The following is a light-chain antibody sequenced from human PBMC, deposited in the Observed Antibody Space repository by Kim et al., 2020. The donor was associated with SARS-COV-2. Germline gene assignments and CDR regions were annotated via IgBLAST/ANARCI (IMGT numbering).Light chain of an antibody. CDR3: SSYTRNINNVL. CDR1: SGDVGGNYNR. V-gene: IGLV2-18*02. CDR2: EVT. J-gene: IGLJ2*01. Sequence: TISCTGSSGDVGGNYNRVSWYQQSPGTAPKLIIYEVTNRPSGVPDRFSGSKSGNTASLTISGLQAEDEADYYCSSYTRNINNVLFGGGTQLTVL.